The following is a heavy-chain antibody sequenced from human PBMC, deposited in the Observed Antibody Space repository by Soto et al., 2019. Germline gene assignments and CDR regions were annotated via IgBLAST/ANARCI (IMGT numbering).Heavy chain of an antibody. V-gene: IGHV3-30-3*01. CDR2: ISYDGSNK. CDR3: ARDGVRYSYGQNWFDP. D-gene: IGHD5-18*01. CDR1: GFTFSSYA. Sequence: QVQLVESGGGVVQPGRSLRLSCAASGFTFSSYAMHWVRQAPGKGLEWVAVISYDGSNKYYADSVKGRFTISRDNSKNTLYLQMNSLRAEDTAVYYCARDGVRYSYGQNWFDPWGQGTLVTVSS. J-gene: IGHJ5*02.